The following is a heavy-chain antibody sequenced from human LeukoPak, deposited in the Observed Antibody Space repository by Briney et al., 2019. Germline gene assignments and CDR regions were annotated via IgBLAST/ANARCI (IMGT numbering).Heavy chain of an antibody. Sequence: GGSLRLSCAASGFTFSSYGMSWVRQAPGKGLEYVSAISSNGGSTYYANSVKGRFTISRDNSKNTLYLQMGSLRAEDMAVYYCARVGGIVGAVRGSFDYWGQGTLVTVSS. V-gene: IGHV3-64*01. CDR1: GFTFSSYG. J-gene: IGHJ4*02. D-gene: IGHD1-26*01. CDR3: ARVGGIVGAVRGSFDY. CDR2: ISSNGGST.